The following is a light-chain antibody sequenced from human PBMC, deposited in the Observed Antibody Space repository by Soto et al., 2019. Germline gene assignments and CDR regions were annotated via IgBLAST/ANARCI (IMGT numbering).Light chain of an antibody. J-gene: IGKJ3*01. CDR2: LGS. CDR3: MQALQTPLFT. Sequence: DIVMTQSPLSLPVTPGEPASISCRSSQSLLHSNGYNYLDWYLQKPGQSPQLPIYLGSNRASGVPDRFSGSGSGTDFTLKISRVEAEDVGVYYCMQALQTPLFTFGPGTKVDIK. CDR1: QSLLHSNGYNY. V-gene: IGKV2-28*01.